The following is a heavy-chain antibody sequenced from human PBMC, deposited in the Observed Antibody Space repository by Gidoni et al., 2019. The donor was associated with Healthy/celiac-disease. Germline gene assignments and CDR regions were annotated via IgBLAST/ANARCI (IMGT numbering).Heavy chain of an antibody. V-gene: IGHV4-34*01. CDR1: GVSFSGYY. Sequence: QVQLQQWGAVLLKPSETLSLTCAVYGVSFSGYYWSWIRQPPGKGLEWIGEINHSGSTNYNPSLKSRVTISVDTSKNQFSLKLSSVTTADTAVYYCARVVRYSSRSRITSIGYFDYWGQGTLVNVSS. CDR2: INHSGST. J-gene: IGHJ4*02. CDR3: ARVVRYSSRSRITSIGYFDY. D-gene: IGHD6-13*01.